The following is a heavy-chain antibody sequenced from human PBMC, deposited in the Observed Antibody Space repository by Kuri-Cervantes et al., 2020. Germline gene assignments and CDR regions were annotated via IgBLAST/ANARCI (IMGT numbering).Heavy chain of an antibody. V-gene: IGHV3-30-3*01. Sequence: GESLKISCAASGFTFSSYAMHWVRQAPGKGLEWVAVISYDGSNKYYADSVKGRFTISRDNSKNTLYLQMNSLRAEDTAVYYCARGRYSSGWRPSYYFDYWGQGTLVTVSS. D-gene: IGHD6-19*01. CDR3: ARGRYSSGWRPSYYFDY. J-gene: IGHJ4*02. CDR1: GFTFSSYA. CDR2: ISYDGSNK.